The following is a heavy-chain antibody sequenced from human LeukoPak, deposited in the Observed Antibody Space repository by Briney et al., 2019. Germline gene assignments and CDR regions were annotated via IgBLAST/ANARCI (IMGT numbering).Heavy chain of an antibody. D-gene: IGHD2-15*01. J-gene: IGHJ4*02. CDR3: ARGWSRDYFDY. Sequence: GGSLRLSCAASGFTFSSYAMSSVRQAPGKGLEWVSTISGSGGSTYYADSVKGRFTISRDNSKNTLYLQMNSLRAEDTTLYYCARGWSRDYFDYWGQGTLVTVSS. CDR2: ISGSGGST. V-gene: IGHV3-23*01. CDR1: GFTFSSYA.